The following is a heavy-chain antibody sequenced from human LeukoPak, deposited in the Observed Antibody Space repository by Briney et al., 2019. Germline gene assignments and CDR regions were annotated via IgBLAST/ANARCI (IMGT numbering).Heavy chain of an antibody. CDR3: ARVQYYYDSSGSFSY. D-gene: IGHD3-22*01. CDR1: GFTFSSYA. J-gene: IGHJ4*02. V-gene: IGHV3-30-3*01. Sequence: PGGSLRLSCAASGFTFSSYAMHWVRQAPGKGLEWVAVISYDGSNKYYADSVKGRFTISRDNSKNTLYLQMNSLRAEDTAVYYCARVQYYYDSSGSFSYWGQGTLVTVSS. CDR2: ISYDGSNK.